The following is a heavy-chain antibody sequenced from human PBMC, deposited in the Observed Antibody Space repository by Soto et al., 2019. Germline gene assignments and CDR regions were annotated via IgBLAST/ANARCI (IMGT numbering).Heavy chain of an antibody. V-gene: IGHV3-48*03. J-gene: IGHJ4*02. CDR1: GFTFRTYE. Sequence: PGGSLRLSCAASGFTFRTYEMNWVRQAPGKGLGWVSYISSRGETRYYADSVKGRFTISRDNAENSLYLQMNSLRADDTAVYYCARESIEVTGPYDNWGQGTLVTVSS. CDR2: ISSRGETR. CDR3: ARESIEVTGPYDN. D-gene: IGHD6-19*01.